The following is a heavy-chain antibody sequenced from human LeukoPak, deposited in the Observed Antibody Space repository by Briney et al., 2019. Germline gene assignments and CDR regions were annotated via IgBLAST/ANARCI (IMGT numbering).Heavy chain of an antibody. V-gene: IGHV4-59*01. CDR2: VYNSGT. D-gene: IGHD4-23*01. J-gene: IGHJ4*02. Sequence: SETLSLTCTASGGSIRNFYWSWIRQTPGKGLEWIGYVYNSGTNYNPSLKSRVTISMATSKNQFSLNLNSVTAADTAVYYRARDYGGKFDCWGQGTLVTVSS. CDR3: ARDYGGKFDC. CDR1: GGSIRNFY.